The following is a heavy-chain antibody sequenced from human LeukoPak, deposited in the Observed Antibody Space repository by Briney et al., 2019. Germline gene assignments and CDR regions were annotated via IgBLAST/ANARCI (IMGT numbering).Heavy chain of an antibody. CDR3: AREDCSSTSCYDPSVSDY. V-gene: IGHV3-48*03. CDR2: ISSSGYTI. J-gene: IGHJ4*02. Sequence: GGSLRLSCAASGFTFSHYEMNWVRQAPGKGLDWVSYISSSGYTIYYADSVKGRFTISRDNAKNSLYLQMNSLRAEDTAVYYCAREDCSSTSCYDPSVSDYWGQGTLVTVSS. D-gene: IGHD2-2*01. CDR1: GFTFSHYE.